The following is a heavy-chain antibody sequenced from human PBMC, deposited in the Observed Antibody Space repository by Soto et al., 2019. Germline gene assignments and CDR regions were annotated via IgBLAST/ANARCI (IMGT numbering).Heavy chain of an antibody. CDR3: TREVGYCSGGSCYSIKYYGMDV. CDR2: IRSKAYGGTT. J-gene: IGHJ6*02. Sequence: GGSLRLSSTASGFTFGDYTMSWVRQAPGKGLEWVGFIRSKAYGGTTEYAASVKGRFTISRDDSKSIAYLQMNSLKTEDTAVYYCTREVGYCSGGSCYSIKYYGMDVWGQGTTVTV. CDR1: GFTFGDYT. D-gene: IGHD2-15*01. V-gene: IGHV3-49*04.